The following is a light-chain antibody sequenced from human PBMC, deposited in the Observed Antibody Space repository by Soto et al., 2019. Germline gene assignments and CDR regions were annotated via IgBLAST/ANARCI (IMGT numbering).Light chain of an antibody. J-gene: IGLJ2*01. Sequence: QSALTQPASVSGSPGQSITISCTGTSSDIGAYNFVSWYQQHPGKAPKLMLYDVNIRPSGVANRFSGSKSGNTASLTITGRQAEDEADYYGTSGTTSTTMICGGGTKLTVL. V-gene: IGLV2-14*03. CDR2: DVN. CDR3: TSGTTSTTMI. CDR1: SSDIGAYNF.